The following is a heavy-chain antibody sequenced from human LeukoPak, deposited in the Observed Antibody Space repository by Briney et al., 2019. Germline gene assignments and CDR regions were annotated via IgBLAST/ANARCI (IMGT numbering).Heavy chain of an antibody. J-gene: IGHJ4*02. CDR2: MNRNSGNT. Sequence: ASVKVSCKASGYTFTSYDINWVRQAPGRGLEWMGWMNRNSGNTGYAQKFQGRVTLTRNTSISTAYMELSSLRSEDTAVYYCARVSAGWLQSLGYWGQGILVTVSS. V-gene: IGHV1-8*01. CDR3: ARVSAGWLQSLGY. D-gene: IGHD5-24*01. CDR1: GYTFTSYD.